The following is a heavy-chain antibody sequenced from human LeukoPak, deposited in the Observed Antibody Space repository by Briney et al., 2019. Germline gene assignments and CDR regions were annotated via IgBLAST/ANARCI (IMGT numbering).Heavy chain of an antibody. CDR3: ARYNSGYVDY. D-gene: IGHD1-1*01. CDR2: IYPGDSDT. Sequence: GESLKSSRKGSGYSFTRYWIGWVRQMPGKGLELMGIIYPGDSDTRYSPSFQGQVTISADKSISTAYLQWSSLKASDTAMSYCARYNSGYVDYWGQGTLVTVSS. J-gene: IGHJ4*02. CDR1: GYSFTRYW. V-gene: IGHV5-51*01.